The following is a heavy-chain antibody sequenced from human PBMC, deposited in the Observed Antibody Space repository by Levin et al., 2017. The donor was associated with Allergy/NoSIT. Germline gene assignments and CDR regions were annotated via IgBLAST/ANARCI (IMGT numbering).Heavy chain of an antibody. CDR2: INWNGGST. D-gene: IGHD3-10*01. CDR3: ARWRTNSLWFGGDAFDI. CDR1: GFTFDDYG. Sequence: GGSLRLSCAASGFTFDDYGMSWVRQAPGKGLEWVSGINWNGGSTGYADSVKGRFTISRDNAKNSLYLQMNSLRAEDTALYYCARWRTNSLWFGGDAFDIWGQGTMVTVSS. J-gene: IGHJ3*02. V-gene: IGHV3-20*04.